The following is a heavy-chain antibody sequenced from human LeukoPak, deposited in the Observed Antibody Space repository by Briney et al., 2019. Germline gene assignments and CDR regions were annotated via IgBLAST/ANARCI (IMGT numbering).Heavy chain of an antibody. CDR3: ARSPPNRQVYSSGWWDY. J-gene: IGHJ4*02. CDR1: GGSFSGYY. D-gene: IGHD6-19*01. Sequence: PSETLSLTCAVYGGSFSGYYWSWIRQPPGKGLEWIGEINHSGSTNYNPSLKSRVTISVDTSKNQFSLKLSSVTAADTAVYYCARSPPNRQVYSSGWWDYWGQGTLDTVSS. V-gene: IGHV4-34*01. CDR2: INHSGST.